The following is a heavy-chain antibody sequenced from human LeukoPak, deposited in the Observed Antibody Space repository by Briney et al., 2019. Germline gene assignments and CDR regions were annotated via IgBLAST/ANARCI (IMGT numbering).Heavy chain of an antibody. CDR3: ARGHRTPYSSSSEGAFDI. V-gene: IGHV1-2*02. J-gene: IGHJ3*02. Sequence: GASVKVSCKASGYTFTGYYMHWVRQAPGQGLEWMGWINPNSGGTDYARKFQGRVTITKNTSISTAYMELSSLRSEDTAVYYCARGHRTPYSSSSEGAFDIWGQGTMVTVSS. CDR1: GYTFTGYY. D-gene: IGHD6-6*01. CDR2: INPNSGGT.